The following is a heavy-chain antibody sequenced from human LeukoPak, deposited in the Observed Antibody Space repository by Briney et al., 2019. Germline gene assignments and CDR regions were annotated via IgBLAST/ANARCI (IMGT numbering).Heavy chain of an antibody. Sequence: ASVTVSCTASGYTFSGYYLHWVRQAPGQGLEWMGWINPNSGDTGYAQGFQGRVTMTRDTSIRTIYLEIYMELTGLRFDDTALYYCARWDGYSSSPDYWGQGTLVAVSS. CDR1: GYTFSGYY. V-gene: IGHV1-2*02. CDR2: INPNSGDT. CDR3: ARWDGYSSSPDY. J-gene: IGHJ4*02. D-gene: IGHD6-13*01.